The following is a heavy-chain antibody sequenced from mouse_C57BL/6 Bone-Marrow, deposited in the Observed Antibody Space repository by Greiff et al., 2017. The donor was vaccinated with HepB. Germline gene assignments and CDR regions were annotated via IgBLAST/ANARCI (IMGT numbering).Heavy chain of an antibody. CDR1: GFTFSSYA. Sequence: EVMLVESGGGLVKPGGSLKLSCAASGFTFSSYAMSWVRQTPEKRLEWVATISDGGSYTYYPDNVKGRFTISRDNAKNNLYLQMSHLKSEDTAMYYCARAVVADFFDYWGQGTTLTVSS. CDR3: ARAVVADFFDY. D-gene: IGHD1-1*01. J-gene: IGHJ2*01. V-gene: IGHV5-4*03. CDR2: ISDGGSYT.